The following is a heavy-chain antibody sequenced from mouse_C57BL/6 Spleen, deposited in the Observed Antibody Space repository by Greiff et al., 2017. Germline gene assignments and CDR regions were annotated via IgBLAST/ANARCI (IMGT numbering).Heavy chain of an antibody. CDR1: GYTFTSYW. CDR2: IDPSDSYT. D-gene: IGHD4-1*01. J-gene: IGHJ2*01. CDR3: ARSGAFYFDY. V-gene: IGHV1-59*01. Sequence: QVHVKQPGAELVRPGTSVKLSCKASGYTFTSYWMHWVKQRPGQGLEWIGVIDPSDSYTNYNQKFKGKATLTVDTSSSTAYMQLSSLTSEDSAVYYCARSGAFYFDYWGQGTTLTVSS.